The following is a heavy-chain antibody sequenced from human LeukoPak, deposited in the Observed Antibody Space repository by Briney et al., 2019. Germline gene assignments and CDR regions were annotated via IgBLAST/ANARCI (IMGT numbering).Heavy chain of an antibody. D-gene: IGHD1-26*01. V-gene: IGHV3-53*01. Sequence: GGSLRLSCAVSGFTFSDYGMSWVRQAPGKGLEWVSVIYSGGATYYADSVKGRFTISRDNSKNMLYLQMNSLRAEDTAVYYCARGPIVGPTKGFDPWGQGTLVTVSS. CDR1: GFTFSDYG. CDR3: ARGPIVGPTKGFDP. J-gene: IGHJ5*02. CDR2: IYSGGAT.